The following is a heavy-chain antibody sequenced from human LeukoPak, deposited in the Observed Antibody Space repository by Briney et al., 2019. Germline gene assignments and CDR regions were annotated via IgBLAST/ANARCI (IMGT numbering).Heavy chain of an antibody. CDR2: INPNSGGT. Sequence: GGSVKVSCKASGYTFTGYYMHWVRQAPGQGLEWMGWINPNSGGTNYAQKFQGRVTMTRDTSISTAYMELSSLRSEDTAVYYCARDSCSSISCSAIPSIQGVFDPWGQGTLVTVSS. J-gene: IGHJ5*02. CDR1: GYTFTGYY. D-gene: IGHD2-2*01. V-gene: IGHV1-2*02. CDR3: ARDSCSSISCSAIPSIQGVFDP.